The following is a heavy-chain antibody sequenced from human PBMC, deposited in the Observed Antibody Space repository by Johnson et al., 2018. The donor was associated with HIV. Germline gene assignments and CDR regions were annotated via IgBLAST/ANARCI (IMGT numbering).Heavy chain of an antibody. Sequence: VQLVESAGGVVQPGRSLRLSCVASGFTFDDYGMSWVRQAPGKGLEWVSGINWNGGSTGYADSVTGGFTISRDNAKNSLYLQMNSLRAEDTALYYCARDVLEVTMIVVVTPPDIWGQGTMVTVSS. CDR1: GFTFDDYG. CDR3: ARDVLEVTMIVVVTPPDI. D-gene: IGHD3-22*01. CDR2: INWNGGST. V-gene: IGHV3-20*04. J-gene: IGHJ3*02.